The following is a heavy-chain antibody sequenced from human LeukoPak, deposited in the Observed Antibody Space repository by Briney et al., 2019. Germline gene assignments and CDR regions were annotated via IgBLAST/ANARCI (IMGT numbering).Heavy chain of an antibody. CDR2: ISSGSSTI. CDR1: GFTFSSYS. D-gene: IGHD5-12*01. Sequence: GGSLRLSCAASGFTFSSYSMNWVRQAPGKGLEWVSYISSGSSTIHYADSVKGRFTISRDNAKNSLYLQMNSLRAEDTAVYYCARVRGGYHSDYWGQGTLVTVSS. V-gene: IGHV3-48*01. J-gene: IGHJ4*02. CDR3: ARVRGGYHSDY.